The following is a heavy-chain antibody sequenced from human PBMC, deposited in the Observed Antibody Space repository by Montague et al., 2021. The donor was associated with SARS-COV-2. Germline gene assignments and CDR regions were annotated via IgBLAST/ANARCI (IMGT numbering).Heavy chain of an antibody. Sequence: SLRLSCAASGFTFSSYAMHWVRQAPGKGLEWVAVISYDGSNKYYADSVKGRFTIPRDNSKNTLYLQMNSLRAEDTAMYYCARDPDSGSYSSDAFDIWGQGTMVTVSS. CDR1: GFTFSSYA. V-gene: IGHV3-30-3*01. CDR2: ISYDGSNK. CDR3: ARDPDSGSYSSDAFDI. J-gene: IGHJ3*02. D-gene: IGHD1-26*01.